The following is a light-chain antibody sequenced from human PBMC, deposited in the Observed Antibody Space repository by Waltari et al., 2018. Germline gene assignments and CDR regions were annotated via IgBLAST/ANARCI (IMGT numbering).Light chain of an antibody. CDR2: GAS. CDR1: QNINIY. V-gene: IGKV1-39*01. Sequence: DIQMTQSPSSLSASVGDRVTISCRVSQNINIYLNWYQQKPGKAPKLLINGASRLQSGVPSRFSGSGSGTEFTLTISSLQVEDFATYYCQQSNSGPWTFGQGTKVDVK. CDR3: QQSNSGPWT. J-gene: IGKJ1*01.